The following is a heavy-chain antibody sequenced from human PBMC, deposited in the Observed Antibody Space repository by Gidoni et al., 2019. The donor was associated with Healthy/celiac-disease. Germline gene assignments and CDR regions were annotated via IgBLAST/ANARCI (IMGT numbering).Heavy chain of an antibody. Sequence: QVQLVESGGGVVQPGRSLRLSCAASGFTFSSYGMHWVRQAPGKGLEWVAVIWYDGSNKYYADSVKGRFTISRDNSKNTLYLQMNSLRAEDTAVYYCASQGSSGRVKGAFDYWGQGTLVTVSS. V-gene: IGHV3-33*01. CDR3: ASQGSSGRVKGAFDY. CDR1: GFTFSSYG. D-gene: IGHD6-19*01. J-gene: IGHJ4*02. CDR2: IWYDGSNK.